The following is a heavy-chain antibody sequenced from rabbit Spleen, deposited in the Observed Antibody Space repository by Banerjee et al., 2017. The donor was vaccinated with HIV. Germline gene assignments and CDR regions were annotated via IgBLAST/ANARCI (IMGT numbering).Heavy chain of an antibody. V-gene: IGHV1S40*01. Sequence: QSLEESGGDLVKPGASLTLTCTASGFSFSYSDYMCWVRQPPGKGPEWIACIGAGVSYTTYYASWAKGRFTISKTSSTTVTLQMTSMTAADTATYFCAREDDSYGYSGYAYAPFYFNLWGPGTLVTVS. J-gene: IGHJ4*01. CDR2: IGAGVSYTT. CDR1: GFSFSYSDY. D-gene: IGHD6-1*01. CDR3: AREDDSYGYSGYAYAPFYFNL.